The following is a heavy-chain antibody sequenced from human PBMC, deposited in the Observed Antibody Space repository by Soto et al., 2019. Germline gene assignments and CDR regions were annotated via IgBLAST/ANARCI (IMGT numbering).Heavy chain of an antibody. Sequence: SVKVSCKVSGYTLTEVSMHWVRQAPGKGLEWMGGFDPGDGETICAQKFQGRVTMTEDTSTDTAYMELSSLRSEDTAVYYCATLGYYDILSGYWVAPGKYYFDYLRQGTLVAVSS. CDR3: ATLGYYDILSGYWVAPGKYYFDY. J-gene: IGHJ4*02. D-gene: IGHD3-9*01. CDR2: FDPGDGET. V-gene: IGHV1-24*01. CDR1: GYTLTEVS.